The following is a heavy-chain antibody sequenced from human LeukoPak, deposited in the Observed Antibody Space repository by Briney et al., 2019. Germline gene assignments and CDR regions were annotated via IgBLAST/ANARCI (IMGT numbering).Heavy chain of an antibody. CDR2: IYHDDSDS. CDR1: GYSFTIYW. J-gene: IGHJ4*02. CDR3: ARSIAVATQFDY. Sequence: GESLKISSKVSGYSFTIYWTSGVRQMRGKGLEWMGIIYHDDSDSRYSPFLQGKVPISADKSISTAYLQWRRLKAADNAMYYCARSIAVATQFDYWGQGTLVTVSS. V-gene: IGHV5-51*01. D-gene: IGHD6-19*01.